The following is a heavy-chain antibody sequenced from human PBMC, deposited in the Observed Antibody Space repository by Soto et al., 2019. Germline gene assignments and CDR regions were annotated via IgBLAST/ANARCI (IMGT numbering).Heavy chain of an antibody. CDR1: GYTFTGYY. CDR3: ARDAGIGYSYDPFDF. CDR2: INPNSGGT. Sequence: GASVKVSCKASGYTFTGYYMHWVRQAPGQGLEWMGWINPNSGGTNYAQKFQGWVTMTRDTSISTAYMELSRLRSDDTAVYYCARDAGIGYSYDPFDFWGQGTLVTGSA. D-gene: IGHD5-18*01. J-gene: IGHJ4*02. V-gene: IGHV1-2*04.